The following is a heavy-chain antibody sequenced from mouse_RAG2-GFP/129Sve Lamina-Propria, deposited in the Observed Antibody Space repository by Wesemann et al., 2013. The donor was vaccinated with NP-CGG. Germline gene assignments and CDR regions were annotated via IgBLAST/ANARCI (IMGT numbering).Heavy chain of an antibody. V-gene: IGHV5-4*01. J-gene: IGHJ4*01. Sequence: EVQLVESGGGLVKPGGSLKLSCAASGFTFSSYAMSWVRQTPEKRLEWVATISDGGSYTYYPDNVKGRFTISRDNAKNNLYLQMSHLKSEDTAMYYCARDDPWSYYAMDYWGQGTSVTVSS. CDR1: GFTFSSYA. CDR3: ARDDPWSYYAMDY. CDR2: ISDGGSYT.